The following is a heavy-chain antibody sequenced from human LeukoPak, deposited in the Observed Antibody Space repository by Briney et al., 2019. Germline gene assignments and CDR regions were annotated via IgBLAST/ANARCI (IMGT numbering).Heavy chain of an antibody. CDR2: INPDNGNT. V-gene: IGHV1-18*04. D-gene: IGHD2-2*01. CDR1: GYPFTRYG. J-gene: IGHJ4*02. Sequence: ASVKVSCKASGYPFTRYGISWVRQAPGQGLEWMGRINPDNGNTKYAQKFQGRVTMTTDTSTSTAHMELRSLRSDDTAVYYCATYYCSTTSCYPYFFDYWGQGTLVTVSS. CDR3: ATYYCSTTSCYPYFFDY.